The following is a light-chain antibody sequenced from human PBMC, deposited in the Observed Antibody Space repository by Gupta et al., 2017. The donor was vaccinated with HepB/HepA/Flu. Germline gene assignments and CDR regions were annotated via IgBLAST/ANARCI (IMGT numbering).Light chain of an antibody. CDR1: SSDVGSYNL. CDR3: CSHAGSITYV. Sequence: QSALTQPASVSGSPGQSITISCTGTSSDVGSYNLVSWYQQHPGKAPKLMIYEVSKRPAGVSNRFAGSKSGNTASLTISGLQAEDEADYYCCSHAGSITYVFGIGTKVTVL. J-gene: IGLJ1*01. V-gene: IGLV2-23*02. CDR2: EVS.